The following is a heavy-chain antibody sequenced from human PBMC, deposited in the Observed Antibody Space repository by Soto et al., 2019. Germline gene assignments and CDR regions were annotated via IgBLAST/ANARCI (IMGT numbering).Heavy chain of an antibody. Sequence: ASVKVSCKASGYTFTSYAMHWVRQAPGQRLEWMGWINAGNGNTKYSQKFQGRVTITRNTSASTAYMELSSLRSEDTAVYYCAREYSNYLGGWFDPWGQGTLVTVSS. CDR1: GYTFTSYA. CDR2: INAGNGNT. V-gene: IGHV1-3*01. J-gene: IGHJ5*02. D-gene: IGHD4-4*01. CDR3: AREYSNYLGGWFDP.